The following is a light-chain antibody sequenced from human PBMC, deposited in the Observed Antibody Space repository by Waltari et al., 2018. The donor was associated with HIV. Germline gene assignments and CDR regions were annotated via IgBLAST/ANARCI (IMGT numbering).Light chain of an antibody. Sequence: QSALTQPASVSGSSGQSITISCTGTSSDVGAYNFVSWYQQYPAKAPKLMIYEVSNRPSGVSDRCAGSKSDNAASLTISGLQAEDEAEYYCSSYTSSNAYVVFGGGTKLTVL. V-gene: IGLV2-14*01. CDR1: SSDVGAYNF. CDR2: EVS. J-gene: IGLJ2*01. CDR3: SSYTSSNAYVV.